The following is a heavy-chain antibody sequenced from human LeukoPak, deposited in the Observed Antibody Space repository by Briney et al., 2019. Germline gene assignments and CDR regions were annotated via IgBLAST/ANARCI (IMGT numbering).Heavy chain of an antibody. Sequence: SETLSLTCTVSGGSVSSGPYYWSWIRQPPGKGLEWIGYIYYSGSTNYNPSLKNRVTISADTSKNQFSLKLSSVTAAGTAVYYCARTDLTEDSEYWGLGTLVTVSS. CDR2: IYYSGST. V-gene: IGHV4-61*01. CDR1: GGSVSSGPYY. J-gene: IGHJ4*02. CDR3: ARTDLTEDSEY. D-gene: IGHD1-14*01.